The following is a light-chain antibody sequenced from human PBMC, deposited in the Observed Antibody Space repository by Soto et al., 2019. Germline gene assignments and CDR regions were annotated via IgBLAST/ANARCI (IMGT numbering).Light chain of an antibody. CDR1: RSVSTY. CDR3: HQRNT. J-gene: IGKJ5*01. CDR2: DTS. Sequence: EIVLTQSPGTLSLSPGERATLSCRASRSVSTYLAWYRQKPGQPPRLLIYDTSNRATGVPPRFSGSRSGTDFTLTISSVEPEDFALYFCHQRNTFGQGTRLEIK. V-gene: IGKV3-11*01.